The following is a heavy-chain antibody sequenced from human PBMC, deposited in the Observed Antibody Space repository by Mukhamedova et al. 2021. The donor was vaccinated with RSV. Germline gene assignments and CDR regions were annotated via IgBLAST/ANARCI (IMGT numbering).Heavy chain of an antibody. CDR3: ARDRREMATLEYFDY. D-gene: IGHD5-24*01. J-gene: IGHJ4*02. Sequence: LKSRVTISVDTSKNQFSLKLSSVTAADTAVYYCARDRREMATLEYFDYWGQGTLVTVSS. V-gene: IGHV4-31*02.